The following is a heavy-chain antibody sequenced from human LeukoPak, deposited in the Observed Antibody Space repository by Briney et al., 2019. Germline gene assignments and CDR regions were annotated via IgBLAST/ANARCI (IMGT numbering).Heavy chain of an antibody. Sequence: ASVTVSCTASGYTFTIYYMHWVRQAPGQGLEWMGWINPNSGGTNYAQKFQGRVTMTSDTSISTAYMELSRLRSDDTAVYYCARRLDGDYWGQGTLVTVSS. CDR2: INPNSGGT. CDR3: ARRLDGDY. V-gene: IGHV1-2*02. D-gene: IGHD6-19*01. J-gene: IGHJ4*02. CDR1: GYTFTIYY.